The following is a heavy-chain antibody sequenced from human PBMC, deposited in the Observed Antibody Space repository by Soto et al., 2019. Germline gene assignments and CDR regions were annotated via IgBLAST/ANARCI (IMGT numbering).Heavy chain of an antibody. CDR3: ARILRFLEWFPGYYYYDMDV. D-gene: IGHD3-3*01. CDR2: IYYSGST. CDR1: GGSISSGDYC. J-gene: IGHJ6*02. V-gene: IGHV4-30-4*01. Sequence: KSAETLSLTCTLSGGSISSGDYCWSWIRQPPEQGLEWIGYIYYSGSTYYNPSLKSRVTISVDTSKNQFSLKLSSVTAADTAVYYCARILRFLEWFPGYYYYDMDVWGQGTTVTVSS.